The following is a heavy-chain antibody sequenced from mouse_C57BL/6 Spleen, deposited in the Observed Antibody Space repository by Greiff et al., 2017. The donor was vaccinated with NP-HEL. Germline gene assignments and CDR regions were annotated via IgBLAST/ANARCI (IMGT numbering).Heavy chain of an antibody. J-gene: IGHJ1*03. Sequence: VQLQQSGAELVRPGASVKLSCTASGFNIKDDYMHWVKQRPEQGLEWIGWIDPENGDTEYASKFQGKATITADTSSNTAYLQLSSLTSEDTAVYYCTTDDGYFDVWGTGTTVTVSS. CDR3: TTDDGYFDV. D-gene: IGHD2-12*01. CDR2: IDPENGDT. V-gene: IGHV14-4*01. CDR1: GFNIKDDY.